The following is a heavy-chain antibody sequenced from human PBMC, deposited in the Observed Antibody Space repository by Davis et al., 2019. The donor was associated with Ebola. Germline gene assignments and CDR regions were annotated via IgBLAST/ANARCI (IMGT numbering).Heavy chain of an antibody. CDR1: GYFFTSYY. CDR2: INTSDGFT. CDR3: SSCTGGGCRGLDY. J-gene: IGHJ4*02. D-gene: IGHD2-8*02. Sequence: ASVKVSCKASGYFFTSYYMHWVRRAPGHGLEWMGTINTSDGFTSYAQEFQGRVTMTRDTSTSTVYMELSSLRSEDTAMYYCSSCTGGGCRGLDYWGQGTLVTVSS. V-gene: IGHV1-46*01.